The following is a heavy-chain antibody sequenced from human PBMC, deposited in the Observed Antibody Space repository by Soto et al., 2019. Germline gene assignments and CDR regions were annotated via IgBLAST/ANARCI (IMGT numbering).Heavy chain of an antibody. CDR3: ARWVTYHYDSSGYWLP. D-gene: IGHD3-22*01. J-gene: IGHJ5*02. CDR2: IYYSGST. Sequence: PSETLSLTCTFYGWSFSGYYLIWIRPPPGKGLEWIGYIYYSGSTNYNPSLKSRVTISVDTSKNQFSLKLSSVTAADTAVYYCARWVTYHYDSSGYWLPWGQGTLVNVSS. CDR1: GWSFSGYY. V-gene: IGHV4-59*01.